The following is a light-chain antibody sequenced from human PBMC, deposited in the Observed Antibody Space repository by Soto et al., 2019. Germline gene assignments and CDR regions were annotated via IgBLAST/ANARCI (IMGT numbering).Light chain of an antibody. CDR3: QQYGTSLGT. J-gene: IGKJ1*01. Sequence: EIVMTQSPATLSVSPGERATISCRASQSVSTNLAWYQQKPGQAPRLLIYNALTRATGIPARFSGSGSGTAFVLTISRLEPQDFAVYYCQQYGTSLGTFGQGTKVDIK. CDR1: QSVSTN. V-gene: IGKV3-15*01. CDR2: NAL.